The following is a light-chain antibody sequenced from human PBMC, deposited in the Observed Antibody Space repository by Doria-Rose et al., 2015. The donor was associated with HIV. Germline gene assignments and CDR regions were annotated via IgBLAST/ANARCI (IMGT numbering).Light chain of an antibody. CDR1: QSFSSTY. J-gene: IGKJ1*01. Sequence: EIVMTQSPGTLSLSPGERATLSRRASQSFSSTYLAWYQQKPGQAPSLLIYDGSTRATGIPDRFSASGSVTDFTHTINRLEPEDFALYYCHQYGTSWTFGQGTKVEI. CDR3: HQYGTSWT. V-gene: IGKV3-20*01. CDR2: DGS.